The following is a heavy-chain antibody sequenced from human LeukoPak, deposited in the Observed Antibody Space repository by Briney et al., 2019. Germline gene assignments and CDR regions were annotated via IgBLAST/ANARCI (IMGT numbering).Heavy chain of an antibody. Sequence: GGSLRLSCAASGFTFSNYAMSWVRQAPGKGLEWVSAISGSGGSTYYADSVKGRFTISRDNSKNTLYLQMNSLRDEDTAVHYCAGRYCSSTSCFYYYYYMDVWGKGTTVTVSS. V-gene: IGHV3-23*01. CDR1: GFTFSNYA. CDR2: ISGSGGST. J-gene: IGHJ6*03. D-gene: IGHD2-2*01. CDR3: AGRYCSSTSCFYYYYYMDV.